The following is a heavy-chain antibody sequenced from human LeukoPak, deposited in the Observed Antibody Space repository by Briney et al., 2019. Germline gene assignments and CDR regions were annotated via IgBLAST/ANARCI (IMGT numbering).Heavy chain of an antibody. CDR2: IYYSGST. J-gene: IGHJ4*02. CDR3: ALVGATTVDY. V-gene: IGHV4-59*01. CDR1: GGSISSYY. D-gene: IGHD1-26*01. Sequence: SETLSLTCTVSGGSISSYYWSWIRQPPGKGLEWIGYIYYSGSTNYNPSLKGRVTISVDTSKNQFSLKLSSVTAADTAVYYCALVGATTVDYWGQGTLVTVSS.